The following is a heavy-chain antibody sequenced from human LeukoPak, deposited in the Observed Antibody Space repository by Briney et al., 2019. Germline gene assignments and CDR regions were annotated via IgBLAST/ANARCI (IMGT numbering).Heavy chain of an antibody. CDR2: IYHSGNT. J-gene: IGHJ5*02. V-gene: IGHV4-59*01. D-gene: IGHD6-13*01. CDR1: GGSIRSNY. CDR3: ARRSSSWKNWFDP. Sequence: SETLSLTCSVSGGSIRSNYWSWIRQPPGKGLEWIGYIYHSGNTNYNPSLKSRVTISVDTSKNQFSLNLSSVTAADTAVYYCARRSSSWKNWFDPWGQGTLVTVSS.